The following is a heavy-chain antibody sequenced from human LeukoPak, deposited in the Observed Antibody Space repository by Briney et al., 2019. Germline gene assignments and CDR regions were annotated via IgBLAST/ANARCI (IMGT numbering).Heavy chain of an antibody. V-gene: IGHV4-34*01. D-gene: IGHD6-25*01. CDR2: INHSGST. J-gene: IGHJ4*02. Sequence: PSETLSLTRAVYGGSFSGYYWSWIRQPPGKGLEWIGEINHSGSTNYNPSLKSRVTISVDTSKNQFSLKLSSVTAADPAVYYCARGQAAVDYWGQGTLVTVSS. CDR1: GGSFSGYY. CDR3: ARGQAAVDY.